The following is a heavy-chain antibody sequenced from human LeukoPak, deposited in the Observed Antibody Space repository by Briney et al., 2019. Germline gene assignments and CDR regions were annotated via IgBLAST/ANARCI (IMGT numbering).Heavy chain of an antibody. CDR2: INPNSGGT. D-gene: IGHD2-2*01. Sequence: ASVKVSCKASGYTFTGYYMHWVRQAPGQGLEWMGWINPNSGGTNYAQRFQGRVTMTRDTSISTAYVELSRLRSDDTAVYYCARDVAPHYCSSTSCSGPHWFDPWGQGTLVTAPS. CDR1: GYTFTGYY. CDR3: ARDVAPHYCSSTSCSGPHWFDP. V-gene: IGHV1-2*02. J-gene: IGHJ5*02.